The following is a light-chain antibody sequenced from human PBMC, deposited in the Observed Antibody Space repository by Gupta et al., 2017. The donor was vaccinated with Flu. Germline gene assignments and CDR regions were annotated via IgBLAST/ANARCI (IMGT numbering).Light chain of an antibody. V-gene: IGKV5-2*01. CDR3: LQPGA. CDR2: EAT. Sequence: QSPAFMSATPGAKVSQDIDDDMNWYQQKPGEAAIFIIQEATTLVPGISPRCSGSGYGTNFTLTVNNIESDDATYYFCLQPGAFGQGTKVEVK. CDR1: QDIDDD. J-gene: IGKJ1*01.